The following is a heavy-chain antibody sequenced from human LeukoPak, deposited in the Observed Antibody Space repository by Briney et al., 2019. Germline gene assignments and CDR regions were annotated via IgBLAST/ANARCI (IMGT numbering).Heavy chain of an antibody. D-gene: IGHD5/OR15-5a*01. J-gene: IGHJ4*02. CDR1: GFIFDDYG. CDR2: ISWDGGST. CDR3: ARGPHHDPLHYFDY. Sequence: GGSLRLSCAASGFIFDDYGMSWVRQVSGKGLEWVSGISWDGGSTGYTDSVKGRFTISRDNAKNSLYLQMNSLRAEDTAIYYCARGPHHDPLHYFDYWGQGTLVTVSS. V-gene: IGHV3-20*04.